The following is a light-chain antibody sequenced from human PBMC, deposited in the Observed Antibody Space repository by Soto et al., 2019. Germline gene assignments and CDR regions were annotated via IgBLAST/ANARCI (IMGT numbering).Light chain of an antibody. CDR3: QHYNSCL. CDR1: QSISSW. V-gene: IGKV1-5*01. CDR2: DAS. J-gene: IGKJ2*01. Sequence: DIQMTQSPSTLSASVGDRVTITCRASQSISSWLAWYQQKPGKAPKLLIYDASSLESGVPSRFSGSGSGTEFTLTISSLQPDDFATYYCQHYNSCLFGQGTKVDIK.